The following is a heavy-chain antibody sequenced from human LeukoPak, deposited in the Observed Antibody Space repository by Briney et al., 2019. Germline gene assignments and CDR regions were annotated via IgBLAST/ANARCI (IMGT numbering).Heavy chain of an antibody. V-gene: IGHV3-21*01. Sequence: GGSLRLSCAASGFTFSSYSMNWVRQAPGKGLEWVSSISSSYIYYADSVKGRFTISRDNAKNSLYLQMNSLRAEDTAVYYCAGDVGYCSGGSCYSWIYWGQGTLVTVSS. CDR2: ISSSYI. CDR1: GFTFSSYS. CDR3: AGDVGYCSGGSCYSWIY. J-gene: IGHJ4*02. D-gene: IGHD2-15*01.